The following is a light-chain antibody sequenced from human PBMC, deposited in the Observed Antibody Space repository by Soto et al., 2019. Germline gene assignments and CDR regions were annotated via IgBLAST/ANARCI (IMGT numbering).Light chain of an antibody. Sequence: EIVMTQSPATLSVSPGERATLSCRASQSVSSYLAWYQQKPGQAPGLLIYRASSRATGVPDRFSGSGSGTDFTLTISRLEPEDFALYYCQHYYGTSPISFGQGTRLEIK. V-gene: IGKV3-20*01. CDR1: QSVSSY. J-gene: IGKJ5*01. CDR2: RAS. CDR3: QHYYGTSPIS.